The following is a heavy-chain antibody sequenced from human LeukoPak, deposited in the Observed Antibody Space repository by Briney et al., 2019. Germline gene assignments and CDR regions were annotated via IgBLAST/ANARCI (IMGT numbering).Heavy chain of an antibody. J-gene: IGHJ5*02. CDR2: IHTNGGT. Sequence: PSETPSLTCTVSGGSITSYYWSWIRQPAGKGLEWIGRIHTNGGTNYNPSLSSRVTLSVDTSKNQLSLKLTSVTAADTALYYCARELAVAGTVTHRFDPWAREPWSPSPQ. CDR3: ARELAVAGTVTHRFDP. D-gene: IGHD6-19*01. CDR1: GGSITSYY. V-gene: IGHV4-4*07.